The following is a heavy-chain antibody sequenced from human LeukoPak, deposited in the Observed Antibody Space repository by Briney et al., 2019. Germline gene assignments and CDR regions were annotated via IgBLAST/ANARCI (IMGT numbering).Heavy chain of an antibody. J-gene: IGHJ4*02. CDR1: GFTVSSNY. CDR2: IYSGGST. CDR3: AKVAVRYASTTVTSLYDY. D-gene: IGHD4-17*01. V-gene: IGHV3-66*01. Sequence: PGGSLRLSCAASGFTVSSNYMSWVRQAPGKGLEWVSVIYSGGSTYYADSVKGRFTISRDNSKNTLYLQMNSLRAEDTAVYYCAKVAVRYASTTVTSLYDYWGQGTLVTVSS.